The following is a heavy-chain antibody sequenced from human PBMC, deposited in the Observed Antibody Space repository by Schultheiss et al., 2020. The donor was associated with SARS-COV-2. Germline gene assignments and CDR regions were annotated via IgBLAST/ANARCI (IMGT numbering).Heavy chain of an antibody. CDR1: GFTFSNAW. D-gene: IGHD6-13*01. CDR3: ARVVEQLILGGGMDV. CDR2: IKSKTDGGTT. Sequence: GESLKISCAASGFTFSNAWMSWVRQAPGKGLEWVGRIKSKTDGGTTDYAAPVKGRFTISRDDSKNTLYLQMNSLRAEDTAVYYCARVVEQLILGGGMDVWGQGTTVTVSS. J-gene: IGHJ6*02. V-gene: IGHV3-15*01.